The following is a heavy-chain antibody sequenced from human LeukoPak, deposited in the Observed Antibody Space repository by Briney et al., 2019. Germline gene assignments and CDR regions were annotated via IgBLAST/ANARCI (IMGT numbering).Heavy chain of an antibody. CDR2: ISSSGSTI. CDR1: GFTFSSYE. V-gene: IGHV3-48*03. Sequence: GGSLRFSCAASGFTFSSYEMNWVRQAPGKGLEWVSYISSSGSTIYYADSVKGRFTISRDNAKNSLYLQMNSLRAEDTAVYYCARARLLWFGELLWYYGMDVWGKGTTVTVSS. D-gene: IGHD3-10*01. J-gene: IGHJ6*04. CDR3: ARARLLWFGELLWYYGMDV.